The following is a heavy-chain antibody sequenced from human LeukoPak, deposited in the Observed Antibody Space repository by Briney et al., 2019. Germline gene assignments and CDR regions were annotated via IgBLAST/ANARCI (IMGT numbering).Heavy chain of an antibody. CDR3: ARVPGFGANWSWFDF. CDR2: INHSGNT. D-gene: IGHD3-10*01. CDR1: GGSFSSHY. V-gene: IGHV4-34*01. J-gene: IGHJ5*01. Sequence: SETLSLTCAVYGGSFSSHYWSWIRQAPGKGLEWVGEINHSGNTNYNPSLESRVTISVDTSKNQFSLKLNSVTAADTAVYYCARVPGFGANWSWFDFWGQGTLVTVSS.